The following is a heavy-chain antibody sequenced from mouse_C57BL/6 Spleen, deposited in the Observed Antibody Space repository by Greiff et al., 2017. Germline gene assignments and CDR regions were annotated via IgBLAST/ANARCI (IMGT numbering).Heavy chain of an antibody. CDR1: GYTFTSYW. D-gene: IGHD2-4*01. Sequence: QVQLQQPGAELVRPGSSVKLSCKASGYTFTSYWMDWVKQRPGQGLEWIGNIYPSDSETHYNQKFKDKATLTVDKSSSTAYMQLSSLTSEDSAVYYCAREDYYDYRAMDYWGQGTSVTVSS. V-gene: IGHV1-61*01. CDR3: AREDYYDYRAMDY. CDR2: IYPSDSET. J-gene: IGHJ4*01.